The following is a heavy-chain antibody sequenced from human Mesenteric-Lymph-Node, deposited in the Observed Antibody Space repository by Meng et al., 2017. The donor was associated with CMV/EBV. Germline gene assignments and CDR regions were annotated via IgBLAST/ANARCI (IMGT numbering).Heavy chain of an antibody. CDR3: AKLATVTTFYVFDY. CDR2: IGGSGSTP. V-gene: IGHV3-23*01. J-gene: IGHJ4*02. D-gene: IGHD4-17*01. Sequence: GESLKISCAASGFTFNNYDMSWVRQAPGKGLEWVSFIGGSGSTPYYADSVKGRFTVSRDNSKNTLYLQMYSLRADDTAVYYCAKLATVTTFYVFDYWGQGTLVTVSS. CDR1: GFTFNNYD.